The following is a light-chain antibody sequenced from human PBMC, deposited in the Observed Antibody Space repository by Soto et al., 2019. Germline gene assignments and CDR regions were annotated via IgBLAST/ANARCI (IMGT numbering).Light chain of an antibody. V-gene: IGKV3-15*01. J-gene: IGKJ4*01. CDR1: ETVATN. CDR3: QKYNSAPLT. Sequence: EVLMTQSPATLSVSPGEKATLSCWASETVATNLAWYQQKPGQAPRLLISGASTRAAGISDRFRGSGSGTEFTLTISSLRSEDVAAYYCQKYNSAPLTFGGGTKVEIK. CDR2: GAS.